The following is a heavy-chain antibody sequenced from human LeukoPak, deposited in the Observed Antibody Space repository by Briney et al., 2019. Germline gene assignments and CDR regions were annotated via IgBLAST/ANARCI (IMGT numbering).Heavy chain of an antibody. D-gene: IGHD4-17*01. Sequence: SETLSLXCTVSGGSISSGSYYWSWIRQPAGKGLEWIGRIYTSGSTNYNPSLKSRVTISVDTSKNQFSLKLSSVTAADTAVYYCAREEHGDIDYWGQGTLVTVSS. CDR3: AREEHGDIDY. CDR1: GGSISSGSYY. J-gene: IGHJ4*02. CDR2: IYTSGST. V-gene: IGHV4-61*02.